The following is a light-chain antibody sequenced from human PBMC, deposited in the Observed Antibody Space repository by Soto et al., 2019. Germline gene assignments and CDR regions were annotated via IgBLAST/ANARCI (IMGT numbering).Light chain of an antibody. Sequence: EIVLTQSPGTLSLSPGERATLSCRASQSVSSSYVAWYQQKPGQATRPLIYGASSRAIGIPDRFSGSGSGTDFTLTSSRLEPEDVAVYYCQQYGSSPWTFGQGTKVEIK. J-gene: IGKJ1*01. CDR3: QQYGSSPWT. CDR2: GAS. CDR1: QSVSSSY. V-gene: IGKV3-20*01.